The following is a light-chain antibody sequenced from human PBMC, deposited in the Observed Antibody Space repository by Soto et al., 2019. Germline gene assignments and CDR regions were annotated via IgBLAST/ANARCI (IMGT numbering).Light chain of an antibody. CDR3: QQRSNWPRT. CDR1: QSVSSN. V-gene: IGKV3-11*01. Sequence: EIVMTQSPVTLSVSPGERATLSCRASQSVSSNLAWYQQKPGQAPSLLIYDASNRATGIPARFSGSGSGTDFTLTISSLEPEDFAVYYCQQRSNWPRTFGQGTRLEI. J-gene: IGKJ5*01. CDR2: DAS.